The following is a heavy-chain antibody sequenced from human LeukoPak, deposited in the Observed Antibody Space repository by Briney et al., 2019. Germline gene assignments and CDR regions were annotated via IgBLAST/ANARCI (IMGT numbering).Heavy chain of an antibody. D-gene: IGHD3-10*01. J-gene: IGHJ4*02. CDR2: IYYSGST. CDR3: ARGYYGSGSFFDY. CDR1: GGSVRSGSYY. Sequence: SETLSLTCTVSGGSVRSGSYYWSWIRQPPGKGLEWIGYIYYSGSTNYNPSLRSRVTISVDTSKNQFSLKLSSVTAADTAVYHCARGYYGSGSFFDYWGQGTLVTVSS. V-gene: IGHV4-61*01.